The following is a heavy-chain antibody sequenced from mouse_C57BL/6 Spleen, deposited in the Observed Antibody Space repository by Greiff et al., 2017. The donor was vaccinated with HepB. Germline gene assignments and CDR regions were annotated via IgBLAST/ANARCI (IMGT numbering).Heavy chain of an antibody. Sequence: EVQVVESGPGLVKPSQSLSLTCSVTGYSITSGYYWNWIRQFPGNKLEWMGYISYDGSNNYNPALKNRISITRDTSKNQFFLKLNSVTTEDTATDYCASFITTVEDYFDYWGQGTTLTVSS. CDR3: ASFITTVEDYFDY. CDR2: ISYDGSN. D-gene: IGHD1-1*01. V-gene: IGHV3-6*01. CDR1: GYSITSGYY. J-gene: IGHJ2*01.